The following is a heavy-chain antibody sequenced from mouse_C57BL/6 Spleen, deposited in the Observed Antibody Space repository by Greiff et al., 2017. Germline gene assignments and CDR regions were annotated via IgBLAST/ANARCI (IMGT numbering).Heavy chain of an antibody. Sequence: EVKLVESGGGLVKPGGSLKLSCAASGFTFSDYGMHWVRQAPEKGLEWVAYISSGSSTIYYADTVKGRFTISRDTAKNTLFLQMTSLRSEDTAMYYCASPYGSSYGYFDVWGTGTTVTVSS. CDR1: GFTFSDYG. V-gene: IGHV5-17*01. D-gene: IGHD1-1*01. CDR2: ISSGSSTI. CDR3: ASPYGSSYGYFDV. J-gene: IGHJ1*03.